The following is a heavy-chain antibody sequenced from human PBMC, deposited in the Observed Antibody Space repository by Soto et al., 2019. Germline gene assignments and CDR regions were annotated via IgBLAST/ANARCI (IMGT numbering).Heavy chain of an antibody. Sequence: EVQLLESGGGLVQPGGSLRLSCAASGFTFSTDAMSWVRQAPGKGLEWVSTISGSGGNTYYADSVKGRFTISRDNYKNTVHMHVNSLRGADTAVYCCAKDLLLCGDPPWGQGTLVTVCS. CDR2: ISGSGGNT. CDR3: AKDLLLCGDPP. D-gene: IGHD2-15*01. V-gene: IGHV3-23*01. CDR1: GFTFSTDA. J-gene: IGHJ4*02.